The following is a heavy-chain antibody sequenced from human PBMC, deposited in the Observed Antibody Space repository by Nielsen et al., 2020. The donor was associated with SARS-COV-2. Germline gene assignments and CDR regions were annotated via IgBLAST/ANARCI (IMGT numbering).Heavy chain of an antibody. CDR3: ARLGSSSWYFDY. Sequence: GGSLRLSCAASGFTFSNYAMHWVRQAPGKGLEWVAIISYDGSNKYADSVKGRFTISRDNSKNSLYLQMNSLRAGDTAVYYCARLGSSSWYFDYWGQGTLVTVSS. CDR1: GFTFSNYA. J-gene: IGHJ4*02. V-gene: IGHV3-30*14. D-gene: IGHD6-13*01. CDR2: ISYDGSNK.